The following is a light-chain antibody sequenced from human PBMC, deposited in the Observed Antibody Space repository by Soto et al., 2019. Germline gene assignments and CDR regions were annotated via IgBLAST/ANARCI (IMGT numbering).Light chain of an antibody. CDR2: GAS. Sequence: EIVMTQSPATLSVSPGERATLSCRASQIVSSNLAWYQQKPGQAPRLLIYGASTRATGIPARFSASGSGTEFTLTLSSLQSEAFAVYYCQQYNNWPGTFGQGTKV. J-gene: IGKJ1*01. CDR3: QQYNNWPGT. CDR1: QIVSSN. V-gene: IGKV3-15*01.